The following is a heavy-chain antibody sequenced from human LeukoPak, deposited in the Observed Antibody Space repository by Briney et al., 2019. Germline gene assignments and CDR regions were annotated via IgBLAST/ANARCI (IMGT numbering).Heavy chain of an antibody. V-gene: IGHV3-66*02. CDR2: TYGDGST. D-gene: IGHD3-22*01. J-gene: IGHJ4*02. CDR3: ARDRLSDSSGYYYFDY. CDR1: GFTVSGNY. Sequence: AGTLRLTCAASGFTVSGNYLIWVRQAPGKGLEWVPVTYGDGSTNYADSVKGRFTISRDNSKNTLYLQMNSLRAEDTAVYYCARDRLSDSSGYYYFDYWGQGTLVTVSS.